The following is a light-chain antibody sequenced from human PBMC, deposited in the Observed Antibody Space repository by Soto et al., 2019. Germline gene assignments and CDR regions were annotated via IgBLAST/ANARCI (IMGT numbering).Light chain of an antibody. CDR3: QQYDNVPRT. Sequence: DIQMTQSPSSLSVSIGDRVTISCQASHDISRSLNWFQQKPGRAPKVLIFDASRLEIGVPARFKGNGSGTDFHLVISSLQPEDIGTYYCQQYDNVPRTFGQGTKLQI. CDR1: HDISRS. J-gene: IGKJ2*01. CDR2: DAS. V-gene: IGKV1-33*01.